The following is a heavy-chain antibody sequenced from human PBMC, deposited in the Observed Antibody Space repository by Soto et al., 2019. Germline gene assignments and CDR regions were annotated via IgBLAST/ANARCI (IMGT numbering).Heavy chain of an antibody. J-gene: IGHJ5*02. Sequence: QVQLQESGPGLVKPSETLSLTCTVSGGSVSSGSYYWSWIRQPPGKGLEWIGYIYYSGSTNYNPSLKSRVTRPADTSKNQFSLKLRSVTAAGTAVYYCAGRYSSGWYYWFDPWGQGTLVTVSS. CDR3: AGRYSSGWYYWFDP. V-gene: IGHV4-61*01. CDR1: GGSVSSGSYY. D-gene: IGHD6-19*01. CDR2: IYYSGST.